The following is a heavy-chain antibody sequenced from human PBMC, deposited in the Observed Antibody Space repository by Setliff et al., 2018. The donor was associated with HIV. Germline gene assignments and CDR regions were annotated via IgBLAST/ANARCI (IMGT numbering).Heavy chain of an antibody. D-gene: IGHD3-22*01. CDR1: GFTFSSYA. CDR3: AKDEGTYDSSGLDFDY. Sequence: PGGSLRLSCASSGFTFSSYAMTWVRQAPGKGLECVAVISGSGGDTYYADSVKGRFVISREKSKSTLYLQMNSLRAEDTAVYYCAKDEGTYDSSGLDFDYWGQGTLVTVSS. CDR2: ISGSGGDT. V-gene: IGHV3-23*01. J-gene: IGHJ4*02.